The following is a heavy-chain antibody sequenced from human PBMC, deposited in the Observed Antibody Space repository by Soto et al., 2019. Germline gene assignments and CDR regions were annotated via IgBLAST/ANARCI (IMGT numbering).Heavy chain of an antibody. D-gene: IGHD6-13*01. J-gene: IGHJ5*02. Sequence: ASVKVSCKASGYTFTSYGIHWVRQAPGQRLEWMGWISAANGDTKYSPKFQGRVTITRDTSASTAYMELSSLRSEDTAVYYCVRRHVSATGIDWLDPWGQGTLVTVYS. CDR2: ISAANGDT. V-gene: IGHV1-3*01. CDR3: VRRHVSATGIDWLDP. CDR1: GYTFTSYG.